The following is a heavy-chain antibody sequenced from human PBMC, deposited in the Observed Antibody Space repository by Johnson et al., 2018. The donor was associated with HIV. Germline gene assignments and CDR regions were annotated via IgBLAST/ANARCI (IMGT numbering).Heavy chain of an antibody. D-gene: IGHD3-9*01. CDR3: AREEGNYILTRGDAFDI. J-gene: IGHJ3*02. CDR2: ISSSGRTI. V-gene: IGHV3-11*04. Sequence: QVQLVESGGDSVQPGGSLRLSCAASGFTFSDYYMTWIRQAPGKGLECVSYISSSGRTIYYADSVKGRFTISRDNAKNSLYLQMNSLSAEDTAVYYCAREEGNYILTRGDAFDIWGQGTMVTVSS. CDR1: GFTFSDYY.